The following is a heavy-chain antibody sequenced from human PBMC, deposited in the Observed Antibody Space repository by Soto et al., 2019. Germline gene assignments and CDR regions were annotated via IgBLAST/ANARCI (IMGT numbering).Heavy chain of an antibody. J-gene: IGHJ4*02. CDR3: ARSFGVVTFDY. D-gene: IGHD2-2*01. CDR1: GYTFTSYA. Sequence: QVQLVQSGAEVKKPGASVKVSCKASGYTFTSYAMHWVRQAPGQRLEWMGWINAGNGNTKYSQKFQGRVTITRDTYASTAYMELSSLRSEDTAVYYCARSFGVVTFDYWGQGTLVTVSS. V-gene: IGHV1-3*01. CDR2: INAGNGNT.